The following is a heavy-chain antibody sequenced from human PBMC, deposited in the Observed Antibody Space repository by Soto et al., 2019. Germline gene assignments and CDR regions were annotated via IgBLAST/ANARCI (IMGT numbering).Heavy chain of an antibody. CDR2: INHSGST. CDR3: ARGRIAVTPMGRNWFDP. CDR1: GGSFSGYY. Sequence: QVQLQQWGAGLLKPSETLSLTCAVYGGSFSGYYWSWIRQPPGKGLEWIGEINHSGSTNYNPSLKSRVTISGDTSNTQFSLKLSSVTAAVTAVYYCARGRIAVTPMGRNWFDPWGQGTLVTVSS. D-gene: IGHD6-19*01. J-gene: IGHJ5*02. V-gene: IGHV4-34*01.